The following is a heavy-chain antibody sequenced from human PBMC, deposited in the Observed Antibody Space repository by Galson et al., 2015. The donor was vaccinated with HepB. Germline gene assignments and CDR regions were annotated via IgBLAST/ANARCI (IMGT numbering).Heavy chain of an antibody. CDR3: AKDRGIGYCSGGSCDGWFDP. CDR2: IGGSGGST. CDR1: GFNFIKYA. J-gene: IGHJ5*02. Sequence: SLRLSCAASGFNFIKYAMHWVRQAPGKGLEWVASIGGSGGSTYYADSVKGRFSVSRDNSKDTLYLQMNSLRAEDTAVYYCAKDRGIGYCSGGSCDGWFDPWGQGTLVTVSS. D-gene: IGHD2-15*01. V-gene: IGHV3-23*01.